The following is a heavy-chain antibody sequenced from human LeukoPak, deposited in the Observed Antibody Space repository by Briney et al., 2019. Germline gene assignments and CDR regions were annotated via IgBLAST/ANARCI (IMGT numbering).Heavy chain of an antibody. CDR2: IYYSGST. J-gene: IGHJ4*02. Sequence: SETLSLTCTVSGGSISSYYWSWIRQPPGKGLEWIGYIYYSGSTNYNPSLKSRVTTSVDTSKNQFSLKLSSVTAADTAVYYCARSQLLWGWERPNYFDYWGQGTLVIVSS. CDR3: ARSQLLWGWERPNYFDY. D-gene: IGHD2-2*01. CDR1: GGSISSYY. V-gene: IGHV4-59*01.